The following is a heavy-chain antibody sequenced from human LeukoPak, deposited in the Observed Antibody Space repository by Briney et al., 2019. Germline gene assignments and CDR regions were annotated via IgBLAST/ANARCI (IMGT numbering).Heavy chain of an antibody. V-gene: IGHV3-7*01. CDR1: GFTFGDYA. J-gene: IGHJ4*02. Sequence: GGSLRLSCITSGFTFGDYAMNWVRQAPGKGLEWVANIKQDGTEKYYVDSVKGRFTISRDNAKNSLYLQMNSLRAEDTAVYYCATHDTQDELFLGYWGQGTLVTVSS. CDR3: ATHDTQDELFLGY. D-gene: IGHD2/OR15-2a*01. CDR2: IKQDGTEK.